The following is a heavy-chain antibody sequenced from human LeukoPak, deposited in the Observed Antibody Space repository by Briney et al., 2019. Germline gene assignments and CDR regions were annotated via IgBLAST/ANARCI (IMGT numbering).Heavy chain of an antibody. CDR3: ARDLGYCSSTSCYTLDY. CDR2: IIPIFGTT. V-gene: IGHV1-69*05. Sequence: SVKVSCKASGGTFSSYAISWVRQAPGQGLEWMGGIIPIFGTTNYAQKFQGRVTIIMDESTSTAYMELSSLRSEDTAVYYCARDLGYCSSTSCYTLDYWGQGTLVTVSS. CDR1: GGTFSSYA. J-gene: IGHJ4*02. D-gene: IGHD2-2*02.